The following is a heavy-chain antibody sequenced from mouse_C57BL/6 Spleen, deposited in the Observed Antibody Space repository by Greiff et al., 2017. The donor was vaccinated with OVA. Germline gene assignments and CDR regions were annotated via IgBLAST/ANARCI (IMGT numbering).Heavy chain of an antibody. CDR3: AREDYYSSRDY. J-gene: IGHJ2*01. Sequence: VQLQQPGAELVKPGASVKLSCKASGYTFTSYWMHWVKQRPGQGLEWIGMIHPNSGSTNYNEKFKGKATLTVDKSSSTAYMQLSSLTSEDSAVYYCAREDYYSSRDYWGQGTTLTVSS. CDR1: GYTFTSYW. CDR2: IHPNSGST. D-gene: IGHD1-1*01. V-gene: IGHV1-64*01.